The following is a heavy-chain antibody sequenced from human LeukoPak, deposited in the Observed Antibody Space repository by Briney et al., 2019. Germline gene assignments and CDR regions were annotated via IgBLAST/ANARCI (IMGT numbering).Heavy chain of an antibody. CDR2: VAHDEKTI. V-gene: IGHV3-30*04. D-gene: IGHD1-26*01. CDR3: AREEQSGGTPFDY. J-gene: IGHJ4*02. CDR1: GFTFTGHS. Sequence: SCKASGFTFTGHSMHWVRQAPGQGLEWVAVVAHDEKTIFYADSLKGRFTVSRDNSKNTVYLQMNSLRDEDTAVYYCAREEQSGGTPFDYWGQGSLVTVSS.